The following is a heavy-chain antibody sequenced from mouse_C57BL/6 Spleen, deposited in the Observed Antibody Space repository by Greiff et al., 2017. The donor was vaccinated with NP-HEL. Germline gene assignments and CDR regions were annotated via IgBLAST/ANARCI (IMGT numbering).Heavy chain of an antibody. V-gene: IGHV5-17*01. CDR1: GFTFSDYG. CDR3: AGADGYYFDY. D-gene: IGHD2-3*01. Sequence: EVKLVESGGGLVKPGGSLKLSCAASGFTFSDYGMHWVRQAPEKGLEWVAYISSGSSTIYYADTVKGRFTISRDNAKNTLFLQMTSLRSEDTAMYYCAGADGYYFDYWGQGTTLTVSS. CDR2: ISSGSSTI. J-gene: IGHJ2*01.